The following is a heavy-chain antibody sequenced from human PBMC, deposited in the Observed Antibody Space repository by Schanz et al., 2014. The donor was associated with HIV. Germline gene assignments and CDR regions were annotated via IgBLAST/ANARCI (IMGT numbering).Heavy chain of an antibody. V-gene: IGHV3-23*01. J-gene: IGHJ4*02. Sequence: QLLESGGGLVQPGGLLRLSCAASGFTFSGFAMSWVRQTPGKGLEWVSTISASGGSTYYADSVLARFTISRDNSKNTLFLQINGLRAEDTAVYYCAKFGRLLGNFDDWGQGTLVTVSS. CDR2: ISASGGST. D-gene: IGHD2-15*01. CDR1: GFTFSGFA. CDR3: AKFGRLLGNFDD.